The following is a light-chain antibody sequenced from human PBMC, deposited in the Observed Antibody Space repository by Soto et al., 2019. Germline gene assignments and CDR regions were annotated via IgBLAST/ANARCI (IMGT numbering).Light chain of an antibody. V-gene: IGKV3-20*01. CDR3: HHYGSSPLT. J-gene: IGKJ4*01. CDR1: QSVSSSY. CDR2: GAS. Sequence: EIVLTQSPGTLSLSPGERATLSCRASQSVSSSYLAWYQQKPGQAPRLLIFGASSRATGIPDRFSGSGSGTDFTLTIGRLEPEDFAVYYCHHYGSSPLTFGGGTKVDIK.